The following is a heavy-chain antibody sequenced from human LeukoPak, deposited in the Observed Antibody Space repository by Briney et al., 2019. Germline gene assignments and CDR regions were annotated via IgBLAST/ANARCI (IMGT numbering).Heavy chain of an antibody. CDR1: GYTFSNYF. CDR3: AREDGSGSFQPQFDY. V-gene: IGHV1-69*13. D-gene: IGHD3-10*01. CDR2: IIPIFGTA. Sequence: ASVKVPCKTSGYTFSNYFMHWIRQAPGQGLEWMGGIIPIFGTAKHAQKFQGRVTFTADESTTTVYMELSGLRSEDTAVYYCAREDGSGSFQPQFDYWGQGTLVIVSS. J-gene: IGHJ4*02.